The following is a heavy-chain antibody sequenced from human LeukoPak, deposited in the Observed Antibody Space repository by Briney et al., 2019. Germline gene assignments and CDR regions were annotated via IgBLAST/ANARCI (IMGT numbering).Heavy chain of an antibody. V-gene: IGHV3-23*01. D-gene: IGHD6-13*01. CDR3: AKSRSGIAAAGTNY. J-gene: IGHJ4*02. CDR2: ISGSGGST. Sequence: PGGSLRLSCAASGFTFSSYAMSWVRQAPGKGLEWVSAISGSGGSTYYAGSVKGRFTISRDNSKNTLYLQMNSLRAEDTAVYYCAKSRSGIAAAGTNYWGQGTLVTVSS. CDR1: GFTFSSYA.